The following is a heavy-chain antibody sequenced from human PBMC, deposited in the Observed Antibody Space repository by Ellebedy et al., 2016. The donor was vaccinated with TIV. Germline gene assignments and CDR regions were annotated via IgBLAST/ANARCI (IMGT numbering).Heavy chain of an antibody. J-gene: IGHJ6*02. CDR2: INQDGSVI. V-gene: IGHV3-7*03. D-gene: IGHD5-12*01. CDR3: ARTGYGYHGMDV. CDR1: GFTVSNHW. Sequence: PGGSLRLSCAASGFTVSNHWLTWVRQAQGKGLQWVANINQDGSVIHYDDSVTGRFSISRDNADNSLYLQMNSLRAEDTAVYCCARTGYGYHGMDVWGQGTTVTVSS.